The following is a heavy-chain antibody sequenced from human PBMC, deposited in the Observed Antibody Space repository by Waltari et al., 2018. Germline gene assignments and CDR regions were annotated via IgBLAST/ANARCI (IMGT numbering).Heavy chain of an antibody. V-gene: IGHV4-4*07. Sequence: QVQLQESGPGLVKPSETLSLTCTVSGGSISSYYWSWIRQPAGKGLEWIGRIYTSGSTNYNPSLKSRVTMSVDTSKNQFSLKLSSVTAADTAVYYCARGNIVVVPAAIGGYYYMDVWGKGTTVTISS. J-gene: IGHJ6*03. CDR1: GGSISSYY. CDR3: ARGNIVVVPAAIGGYYYMDV. CDR2: IYTSGST. D-gene: IGHD2-2*01.